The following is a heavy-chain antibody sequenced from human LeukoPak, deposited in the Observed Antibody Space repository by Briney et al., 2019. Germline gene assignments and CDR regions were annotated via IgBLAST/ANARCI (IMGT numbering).Heavy chain of an antibody. CDR3: ATGGGFYYGH. CDR2: AQGDGRLQ. Sequence: GRSLRLSCAASGFTFSSYAMHWVRQAPGKGLEWVAAAQGDGRLQYYADSVKGRFTISKDISKSTLYVQMNSLRAEDTAVYYCATGGGFYYGHWGQGTLVTVSS. D-gene: IGHD3-22*01. J-gene: IGHJ4*02. V-gene: IGHV3-33*08. CDR1: GFTFSSYA.